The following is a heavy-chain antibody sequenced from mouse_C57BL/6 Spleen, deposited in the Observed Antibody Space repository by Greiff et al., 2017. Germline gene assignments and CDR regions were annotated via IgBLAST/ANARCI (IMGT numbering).Heavy chain of an antibody. D-gene: IGHD3-2*02. J-gene: IGHJ4*01. CDR1: GYTFTDYN. V-gene: IGHV1-18*01. CDR3: ARKSSGYDYYAMDY. CDR2: INPNNGGT. Sequence: VQLQQSGPELVKPGASVKIPCKASGYTFTDYNMDWVKQSHGKSLEWIGDINPNNGGTIYNQKFKGKATLTVDKSSSTAYMELRSLTSEDTAVYYCARKSSGYDYYAMDYWGQGTSVTVSS.